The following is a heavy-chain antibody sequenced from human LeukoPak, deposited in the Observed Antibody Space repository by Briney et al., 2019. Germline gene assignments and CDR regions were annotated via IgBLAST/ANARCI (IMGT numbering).Heavy chain of an antibody. Sequence: GGSLRLSCSASGFTFSSYAMSWVRQAPGKGLEWVSGISGSGGTTYYADSVKGRFTISRDNSKNTLYLQMNSLRAEDTAVYYCARSGVPHGTDVWGQGTTVTVSS. V-gene: IGHV3-23*01. D-gene: IGHD7-27*01. CDR2: ISGSGGTT. CDR3: ARSGVPHGTDV. CDR1: GFTFSSYA. J-gene: IGHJ6*02.